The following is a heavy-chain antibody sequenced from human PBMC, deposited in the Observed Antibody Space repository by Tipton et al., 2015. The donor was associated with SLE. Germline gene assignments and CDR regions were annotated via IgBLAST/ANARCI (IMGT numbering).Heavy chain of an antibody. CDR3: ARGRYCSSTSCPNDAFDI. Sequence: TLSLTCAVYGGSFSGYYWSWIRQPPGKGLEWIGEINHSGSTNYNPSLKSRVTISVDTSKNQFSLKLSSVTAADTAVYYCARGRYCSSTSCPNDAFDIWGQGTMVTVSS. CDR1: GGSFSGYY. D-gene: IGHD2-2*01. J-gene: IGHJ3*02. V-gene: IGHV4-34*01. CDR2: INHSGST.